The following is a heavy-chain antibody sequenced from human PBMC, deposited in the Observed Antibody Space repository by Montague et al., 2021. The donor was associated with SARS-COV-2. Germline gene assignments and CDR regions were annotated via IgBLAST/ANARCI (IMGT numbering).Heavy chain of an antibody. J-gene: IGHJ3*02. CDR3: ARVRITMIVVVDAFDI. CDR1: GGSISSNNYY. Sequence: SETLSLTYTVSGGSISSNNYYWDWIRQPPGKGLEWIGSIYDSGSTYYNPSLKSRVTISVDTSKNHFSLKLNSVTAADTAVYYCARVRITMIVVVDAFDIWGQGTMITVSS. D-gene: IGHD3-22*01. V-gene: IGHV4-39*02. CDR2: IYDSGST.